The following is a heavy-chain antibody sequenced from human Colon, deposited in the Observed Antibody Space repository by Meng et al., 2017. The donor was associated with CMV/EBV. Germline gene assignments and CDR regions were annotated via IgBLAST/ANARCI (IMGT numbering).Heavy chain of an antibody. CDR3: ARGAIAAVGSRALDV. V-gene: IGHV1-18*01. CDR2: INAYNGNT. Sequence: ASVKVSCKASGYTFGSFGVPWVRRAPGQGLEWMGWINAYNGNTDYAQKFQGRVTLTTDTSTKTAYLEMRGLKSDDTAVYYCARGAIAAVGSRALDVWGQGTTVTVSS. D-gene: IGHD6-13*01. CDR1: GYTFGSFG. J-gene: IGHJ6*02.